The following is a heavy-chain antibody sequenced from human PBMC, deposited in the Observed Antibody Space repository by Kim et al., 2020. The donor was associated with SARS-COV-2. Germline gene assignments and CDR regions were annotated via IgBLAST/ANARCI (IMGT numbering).Heavy chain of an antibody. D-gene: IGHD2-21*01. CDR2: ISYDGSNK. V-gene: IGHV3-30*18. Sequence: GGSLRLSCAASGFTFSSYGMHWVRQAPGKGLEWVAVISYDGSNKYYADSVKGRFTISRDNSKNTLYLQMNSLRAEDTAVYYCAKSERGGVNWYFDLWGRGTLVTVSS. CDR3: AKSERGGVNWYFDL. CDR1: GFTFSSYG. J-gene: IGHJ2*01.